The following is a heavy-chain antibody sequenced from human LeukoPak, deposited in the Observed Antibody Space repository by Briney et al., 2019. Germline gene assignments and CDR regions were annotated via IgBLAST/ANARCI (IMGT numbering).Heavy chain of an antibody. Sequence: ASVKVSCKASGYTFSDSYIHWVRQAPGQGLEWMGWINPNSGGTNYPQKFQGRVTMTRDTSISAVYMELSRLRSDDTAVSYCASQYYDILTGYYSPHWGQGTLVTVSS. J-gene: IGHJ4*02. CDR2: INPNSGGT. D-gene: IGHD3-9*01. CDR1: GYTFSDSY. V-gene: IGHV1-2*02. CDR3: ASQYYDILTGYYSPH.